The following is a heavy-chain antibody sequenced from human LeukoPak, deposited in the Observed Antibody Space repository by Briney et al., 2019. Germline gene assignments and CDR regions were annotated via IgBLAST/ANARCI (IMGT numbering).Heavy chain of an antibody. J-gene: IGHJ4*02. D-gene: IGHD6-6*01. Sequence: SETLSLTCAVYGGSFSGYYWSWLRQPPGKGLEWIGEINHSGSTNYNLSLKSRVTISVDTSKNQFSLKLSSVTAADTAVYYCARVWRGSSGYWGQGTLVTVSS. CDR1: GGSFSGYY. V-gene: IGHV4-34*01. CDR2: INHSGST. CDR3: ARVWRGSSGY.